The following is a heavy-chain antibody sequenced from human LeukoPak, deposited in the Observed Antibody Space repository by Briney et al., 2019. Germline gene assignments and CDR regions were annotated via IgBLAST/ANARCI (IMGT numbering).Heavy chain of an antibody. V-gene: IGHV3-7*01. J-gene: IGHJ4*02. D-gene: IGHD6-25*01. CDR3: VRDAASPDY. Sequence: PGGSLRLSCTASRFTFSSYAMSWVRQAPGKGPEWVANIKEDGTQKYYVDSVRGRFTISRDNAENSLYLQMNSLRVEDTALYYCVRDAASPDYWGQGTLVTVSS. CDR1: RFTFSSYA. CDR2: IKEDGTQK.